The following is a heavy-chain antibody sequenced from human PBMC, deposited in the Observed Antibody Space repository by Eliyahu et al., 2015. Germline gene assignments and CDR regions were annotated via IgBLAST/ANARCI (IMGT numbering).Heavy chain of an antibody. CDR3: AREVLGGDDCGDLFDY. CDR2: IYYSGST. D-gene: IGHD4-17*01. Sequence: QVQLQESGPGLVKPSQTLSLTCXXPGGXISSGGYYWSWIXQPPGKGLEWIGYIYYSGSTYYNPSLKSRVTISVDTSKNQFSLKLSSVTAADTAVYYCAREVLGGDDCGDLFDYWGQGTLVTVSS. V-gene: IGHV4-31*03. J-gene: IGHJ4*02. CDR1: GGXISSGGYY.